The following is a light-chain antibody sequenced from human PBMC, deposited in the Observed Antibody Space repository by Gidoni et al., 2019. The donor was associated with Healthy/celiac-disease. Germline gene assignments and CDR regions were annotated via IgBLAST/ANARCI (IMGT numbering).Light chain of an antibody. CDR3: AAWDDSLNGPVV. J-gene: IGLJ2*01. V-gene: IGLV1-44*01. Sequence: QSVLSPPPSASGTPGPRVPISCSGSSSNIGSNTVNWYQQLPGTAPKLLIYSNNQRPSGVPDRFSGSKSGTSASLAISGLQSEDEADYYCAAWDDSLNGPVVFGGGTKLTVL. CDR1: SSNIGSNT. CDR2: SNN.